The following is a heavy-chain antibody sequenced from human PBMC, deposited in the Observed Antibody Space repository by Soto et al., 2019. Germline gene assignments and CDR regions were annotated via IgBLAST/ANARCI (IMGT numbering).Heavy chain of an antibody. J-gene: IGHJ4*02. CDR3: ARDAAVPGESDRFDY. D-gene: IGHD6-19*01. Sequence: SETLSLTCAVSGDSVTSNVWWSWVLKPPVKGLEWIGEAYHNGLTDDNPSLKSRVTMSVDTSKNEFSLKLTSLTAADTAIYYCARDAAVPGESDRFDYWGQGTLVTVSS. V-gene: IGHV4-4*02. CDR1: GDSVTSNVW. CDR2: AYHNGLT.